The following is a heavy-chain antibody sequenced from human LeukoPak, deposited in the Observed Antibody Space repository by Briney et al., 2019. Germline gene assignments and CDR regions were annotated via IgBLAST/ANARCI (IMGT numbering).Heavy chain of an antibody. CDR3: ARYSSGHYFDY. V-gene: IGHV5-51*01. CDR2: IYPRDSDT. Sequence: GESLKISCKGSGYSFTSYWIGWVLQMPGKGLEWMVIIYPRDSDTKYSPSFQGQVTIPADKSISTTYLQWTSLKASDSAMYYCARYSSGHYFDYWGQGTLVTVSS. J-gene: IGHJ4*02. D-gene: IGHD3-10*01. CDR1: GYSFTSYW.